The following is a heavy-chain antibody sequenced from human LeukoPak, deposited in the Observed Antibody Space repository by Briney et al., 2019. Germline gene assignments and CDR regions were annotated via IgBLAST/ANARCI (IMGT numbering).Heavy chain of an antibody. CDR3: ARGRLYGSGSYSYFDY. Sequence: SETLSLTCTVSGGSISSSYSYWGWIRQPPGKGLEWIGNIYYSGSTYSPSLTSRVTVSVDTSENQFSLKLSSVTAADTAVYYCARGRLYGSGSYSYFDYWGQGTLVTVSS. V-gene: IGHV4-39*07. D-gene: IGHD3-10*01. J-gene: IGHJ4*02. CDR1: GGSISSSYSY. CDR2: IYYSGST.